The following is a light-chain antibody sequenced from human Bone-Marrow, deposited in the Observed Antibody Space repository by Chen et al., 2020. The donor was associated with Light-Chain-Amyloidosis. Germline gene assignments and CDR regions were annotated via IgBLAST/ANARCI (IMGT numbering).Light chain of an antibody. CDR2: ADS. J-gene: IGLJ3*02. CDR1: NIGSTI. Sequence: SYVLTQPCAVSVGPGETATVACRGNNIGSTIVHWYQQTAGQAPLLAVYADSDRPSGIPERVAGSNSGNTATLTISRVEAGDEADYYCQVWDRSSDRPVFGGGTKLTVL. CDR3: QVWDRSSDRPV. V-gene: IGLV3-21*02.